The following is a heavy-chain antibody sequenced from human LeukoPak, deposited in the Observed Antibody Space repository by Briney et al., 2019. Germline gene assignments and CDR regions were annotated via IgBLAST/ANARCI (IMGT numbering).Heavy chain of an antibody. D-gene: IGHD2-15*01. J-gene: IGHJ5*02. CDR2: ISSSSSYI. V-gene: IGHV3-21*01. Sequence: GGSLRLSCAASGFTFSSYSMNWVRQAPGKGLEWVSSISSSSSYIYYADSVKGRFTISRDNAKNSIYLQMSSLRAEDTAIYYCARDGPPRSPTSGWFDPWGQGTLVTASS. CDR1: GFTFSSYS. CDR3: ARDGPPRSPTSGWFDP.